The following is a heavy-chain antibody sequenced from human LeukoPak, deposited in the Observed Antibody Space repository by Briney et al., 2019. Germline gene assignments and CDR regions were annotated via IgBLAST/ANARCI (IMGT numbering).Heavy chain of an antibody. D-gene: IGHD2-21*02. Sequence: GGSLRLSCAASGFTFSSYSMNWVRQAPGKGLEWVSSISSSSSYIYYADSVKGRFTISRDNAKNSLYLQMNSLRAEDTAVYHRARAGGDYEAYWGQGTLVTVSS. CDR3: ARAGGDYEAY. CDR2: ISSSSSYI. J-gene: IGHJ4*02. V-gene: IGHV3-21*01. CDR1: GFTFSSYS.